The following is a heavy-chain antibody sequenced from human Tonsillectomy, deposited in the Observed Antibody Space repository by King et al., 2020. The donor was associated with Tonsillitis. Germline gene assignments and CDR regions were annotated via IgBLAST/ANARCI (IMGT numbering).Heavy chain of an antibody. CDR1: GYTFTTYA. V-gene: IGHV1-3*01. J-gene: IGHJ4*02. CDR2: INAGYGNT. Sequence: GQLVQSGAEVKKPGASVKVSCKASGYTFTTYAIHWVRQAPGQRLEWMGWINAGYGNTKFSQKFQGRVTITRDTSASTAYMELSSLRSEDTAVYYCARDTDSSGWYVPLGYWGQGTLVTVSS. CDR3: ARDTDSSGWYVPLGY. D-gene: IGHD6-19*01.